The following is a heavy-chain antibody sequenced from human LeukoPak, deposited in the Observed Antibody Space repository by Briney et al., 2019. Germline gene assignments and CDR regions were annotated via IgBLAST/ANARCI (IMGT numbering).Heavy chain of an antibody. CDR2: INHSGST. CDR1: GGSFSGYY. J-gene: IGHJ6*03. CDR3: ASRDYYYYMDV. V-gene: IGHV4-34*01. Sequence: SETLSLTCAVYGGSFSGYYWSWIRQPPGKGLEWIGEINHSGSTNYNPSLKSRVTISVDTSKNQFSLKLSSVTAADTAVYYCASRDYYYYMDVWGKGTTVTASS.